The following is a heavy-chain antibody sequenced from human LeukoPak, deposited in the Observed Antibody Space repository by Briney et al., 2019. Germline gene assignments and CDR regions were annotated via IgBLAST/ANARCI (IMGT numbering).Heavy chain of an antibody. Sequence: SDTLSLTCTVSGGSISSYYWSWIRQAPGKGLEWIGYIYYSGSTNYNPSLKSRVTISVDTSKNQFSLKLISMTAADTAVYYCARMDAGSSGYYGYDAFDIWGQGTMVTVSS. D-gene: IGHD3-22*01. CDR3: ARMDAGSSGYYGYDAFDI. V-gene: IGHV4-59*01. CDR1: GGSISSYY. J-gene: IGHJ3*02. CDR2: IYYSGST.